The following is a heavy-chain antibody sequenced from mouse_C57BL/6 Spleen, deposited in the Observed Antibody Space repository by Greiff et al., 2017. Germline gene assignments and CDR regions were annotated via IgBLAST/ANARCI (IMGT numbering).Heavy chain of an antibody. J-gene: IGHJ4*01. CDR1: GFTFSDYY. Sequence: EVHLVESEGGLVQPGSSMKLSCTASGFTFSDYYMAWVRQVPEKGLEWVANINYDGSSTYYLDSLKSRFIISRDNAKNILYLQMSSLKSEDTATYYCARGANWVYAMDYWGQGTSVTVSS. CDR3: ARGANWVYAMDY. D-gene: IGHD4-1*01. V-gene: IGHV5-16*01. CDR2: INYDGSST.